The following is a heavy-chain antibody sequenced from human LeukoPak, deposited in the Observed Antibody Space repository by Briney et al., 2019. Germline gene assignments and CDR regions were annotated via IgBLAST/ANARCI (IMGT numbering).Heavy chain of an antibody. J-gene: IGHJ4*02. D-gene: IGHD4-17*01. V-gene: IGHV3-11*01. Sequence: GGSLRLSCAASGFRVSGYDLNWIRQAPGKGLEWIAYISISSSNIHYADSVRGRFTLSRDNAKNSLYLQMNSLRAEDTAVYYCARVGRLQYGDYVAFDYWGQGALVTVSS. CDR1: GFRVSGYD. CDR2: ISISSSNI. CDR3: ARVGRLQYGDYVAFDY.